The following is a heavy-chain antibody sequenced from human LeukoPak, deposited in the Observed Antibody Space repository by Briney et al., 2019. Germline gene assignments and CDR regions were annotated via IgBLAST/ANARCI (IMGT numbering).Heavy chain of an antibody. Sequence: PSETLSLTCTVSGGSTSSYYWSWIRQPPGKGLEWIGYIYYSGSTNYNPSLKSRVTISVDTSKNQFSLKLSSVTAADTAVYYCARLRARIAAAGHFDYWGQGTLVTVSS. CDR2: IYYSGST. J-gene: IGHJ4*02. CDR1: GGSTSSYY. V-gene: IGHV4-59*08. D-gene: IGHD6-13*01. CDR3: ARLRARIAAAGHFDY.